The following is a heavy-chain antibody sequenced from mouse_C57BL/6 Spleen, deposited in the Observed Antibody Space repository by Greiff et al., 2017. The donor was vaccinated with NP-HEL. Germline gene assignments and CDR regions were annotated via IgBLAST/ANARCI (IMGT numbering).Heavy chain of an antibody. V-gene: IGHV1-50*01. CDR2: IDPSDSYT. Sequence: QVQLQQPGAELVKPGASVKLSCKASGYTFTSYWMQWVKQRPGQGLEWIGEIDPSDSYTNYNQKFKGKATLTVDTSSSTAYMQLSSLTSEDSAVYYCARAIYYGNYDYAMDYWGQGTSVTVSS. CDR3: ARAIYYGNYDYAMDY. CDR1: GYTFTSYW. D-gene: IGHD2-1*01. J-gene: IGHJ4*01.